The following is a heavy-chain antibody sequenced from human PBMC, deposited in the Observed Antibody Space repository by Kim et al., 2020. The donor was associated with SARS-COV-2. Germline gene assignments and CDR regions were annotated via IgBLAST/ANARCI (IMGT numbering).Heavy chain of an antibody. D-gene: IGHD3-10*01. Sequence: SETLSLTCTVSGGSISSGGYYWSWIRQHPGKGLEWIGYIYYSGSTYYNPSLKSRVTISVDTSKNQFSLKLSSVTAADTAVYYCARSGRLNYYGSGSYSYWGQGTLVTVSS. J-gene: IGHJ4*02. CDR2: IYYSGST. CDR1: GGSISSGGYY. V-gene: IGHV4-31*03. CDR3: ARSGRLNYYGSGSYSY.